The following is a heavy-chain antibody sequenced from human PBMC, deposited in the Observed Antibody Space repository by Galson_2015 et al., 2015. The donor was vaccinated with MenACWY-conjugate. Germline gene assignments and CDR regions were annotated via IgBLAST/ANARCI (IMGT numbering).Heavy chain of an antibody. J-gene: IGHJ4*02. Sequence: SLRLAGAASGVTFGRYWMHWVRQSPGMGLVGVSRIKRDGSAADYADSVKGRFTISRDNAKNTLYLQMNSLRAEDTAVYYCATYCSSPSCYADGAYWGQGTLVTVSS. CDR2: IKRDGSAA. CDR3: ATYCSSPSCYADGAY. D-gene: IGHD2-2*01. CDR1: GVTFGRYW. V-gene: IGHV3-74*01.